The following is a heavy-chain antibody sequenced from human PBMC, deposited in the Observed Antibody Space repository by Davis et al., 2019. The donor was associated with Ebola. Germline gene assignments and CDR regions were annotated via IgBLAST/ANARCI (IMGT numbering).Heavy chain of an antibody. CDR1: GYTFTSYY. V-gene: IGHV1-46*01. J-gene: IGHJ4*02. Sequence: ASVKVSCKASGYTFTSYYMHWVRQAPGQGLEWMGIINPSGGSTSYAQKFQGRVTMTRDTSTSTVYMELRSLRSDDTAVYYCARTKGIAARAPYFPGYWGQGTLVTVSS. CDR2: INPSGGST. D-gene: IGHD6-6*01. CDR3: ARTKGIAARAPYFPGY.